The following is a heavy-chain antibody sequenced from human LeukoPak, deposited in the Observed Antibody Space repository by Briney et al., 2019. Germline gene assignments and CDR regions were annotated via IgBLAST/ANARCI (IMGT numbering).Heavy chain of an antibody. Sequence: PSETLSLTCTVSGGSISSSSYYWAWIRQPSGKGLEWIGDIYYSGGPYYNPSLRSGVTISVDRSKNLFSLRLTSVTAADTAIYYCASPMTFVVRGVAGIDAFDIWGQGTMVTVSS. J-gene: IGHJ3*02. D-gene: IGHD3-10*01. V-gene: IGHV4-39*07. CDR2: IYYSGGP. CDR3: ASPMTFVVRGVAGIDAFDI. CDR1: GGSISSSSYY.